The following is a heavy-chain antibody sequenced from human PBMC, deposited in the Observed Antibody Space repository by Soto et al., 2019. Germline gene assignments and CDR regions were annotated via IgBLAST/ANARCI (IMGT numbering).Heavy chain of an antibody. J-gene: IGHJ6*03. CDR3: ARSARGSYYYYYMDV. CDR1: GYTFTSYD. D-gene: IGHD6-6*01. CDR2: MNPNSGNT. Sequence: ASVKVSCKASGYTFTSYDINWVRQATGQGLEWMGWMNPNSGNTGYAQKFQGRVTMTRNTSISTAYMELSGLRSEDTAVYYCARSARGSYYYYYMDVWGKGTKVTVSS. V-gene: IGHV1-8*01.